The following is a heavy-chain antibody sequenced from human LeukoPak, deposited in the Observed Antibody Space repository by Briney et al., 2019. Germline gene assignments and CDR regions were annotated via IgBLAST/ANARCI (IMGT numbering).Heavy chain of an antibody. D-gene: IGHD2-15*01. J-gene: IGHJ4*02. Sequence: SETLSLTCTVSGGSISSYYWSWIWQPPGKGLEWIGYIYYSGSTNYNPSLKSRVTISVDTSKNQFSLKLSSVTAADTAVYYCARGGEHCSGGSCNIDYWGQGTLVTVSS. V-gene: IGHV4-59*01. CDR2: IYYSGST. CDR1: GGSISSYY. CDR3: ARGGEHCSGGSCNIDY.